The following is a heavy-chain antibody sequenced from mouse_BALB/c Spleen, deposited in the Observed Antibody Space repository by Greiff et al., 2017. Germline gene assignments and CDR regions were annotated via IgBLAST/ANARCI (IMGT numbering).Heavy chain of an antibody. CDR1: GFTFSSFG. V-gene: IGHV5-17*02. CDR2: ISSGSSTI. Sequence: EVQRVESGGGLVQPGGSRKLSCAASGFTFSSFGMHWVRQAPEKGLEWVAYISSGSSTIYYADTVKGRFTISRDNPKNTLFLQMTSLRSEDTAMYYCARGLLPAYWGQGTLVTVSA. CDR3: ARGLLPAY. J-gene: IGHJ3*01. D-gene: IGHD2-3*01.